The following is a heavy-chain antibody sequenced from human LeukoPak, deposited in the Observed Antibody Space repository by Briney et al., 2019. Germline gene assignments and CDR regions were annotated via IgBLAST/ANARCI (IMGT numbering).Heavy chain of an antibody. D-gene: IGHD5/OR15-5a*01. CDR1: GFTFSSYW. CDR2: IKQDGSEK. V-gene: IGHV3-7*01. CDR3: ARDLLDY. Sequence: PGGSLRLSCAAPGFTFSSYWMSWVRQAPGKGLEWVANIKQDGSEKYYVDSVKGRFTISRDNAKNSLYLQMSSLRAEDTAVYYCARDLLDYWGQGTLVTVSS. J-gene: IGHJ4*02.